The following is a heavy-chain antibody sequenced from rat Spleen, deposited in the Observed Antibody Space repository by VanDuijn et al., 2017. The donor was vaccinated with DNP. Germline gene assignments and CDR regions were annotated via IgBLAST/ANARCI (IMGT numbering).Heavy chain of an antibody. J-gene: IGHJ2*01. CDR2: ISFDGSAT. CDR1: GFTFSRYD. Sequence: EVRLVESGGGLEQPGKSMKLSCSASGFTFSRYDMAWVRQAPKKGLEWVATISFDGSATYYRDTVKGRFTISRDNAENTVYLQMNSLRSEDTATYYCAKDYNSGYAYWGQGVMVTVSS. V-gene: IGHV5-7*01. D-gene: IGHD4-3*01. CDR3: AKDYNSGYAY.